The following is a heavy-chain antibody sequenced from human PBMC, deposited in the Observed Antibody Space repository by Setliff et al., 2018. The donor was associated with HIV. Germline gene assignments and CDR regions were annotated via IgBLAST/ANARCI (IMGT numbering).Heavy chain of an antibody. CDR2: IYYSGST. V-gene: IGHV4-59*08. CDR3: ARHGAYEAYYDYMDV. D-gene: IGHD5-12*01. Sequence: PSETLSLTCSVSGGSISNHYWSWIRQPPGKGLEWIGYIYYSGSTYYNPSLKSRVTISLDTSKKQFSLKLSSVTAADTAVYYCARHGAYEAYYDYMDVWGKGTTVTVSS. CDR1: GGSISNHY. J-gene: IGHJ6*03.